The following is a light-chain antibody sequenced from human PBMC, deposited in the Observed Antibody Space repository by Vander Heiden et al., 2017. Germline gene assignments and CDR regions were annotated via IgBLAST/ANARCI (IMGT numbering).Light chain of an antibody. Sequence: DIVITPSPLSLPVTPGEPASLSCRSSQSLLHSNGYNYLDWYLQKPGQSPQLLIYWGSNRASGVPDRFSGSGSGTDFTLKISRVEAEDVGVYYCMQYLQGSTFGHGTKVDIK. CDR1: QSLLHSNGYNY. CDR3: MQYLQGST. V-gene: IGKV2-28*01. J-gene: IGKJ3*01. CDR2: WGS.